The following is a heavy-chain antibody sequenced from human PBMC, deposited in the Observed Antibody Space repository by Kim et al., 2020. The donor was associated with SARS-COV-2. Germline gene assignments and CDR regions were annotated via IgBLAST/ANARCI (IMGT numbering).Heavy chain of an antibody. CDR2: ISYDGSNK. Sequence: GGSPRLSCAASGFTFSSYAMHWVRQAPGKGLEWVAVISYDGSNKYYADSVKGRFTISRDNSKNTLYLQMNSLRAEDTAVYYCARDRYYYDSSGYYPPYYYYGMDVWGQGTTVTVSS. CDR3: ARDRYYYDSSGYYPPYYYYGMDV. J-gene: IGHJ6*02. CDR1: GFTFSSYA. V-gene: IGHV3-30*04. D-gene: IGHD3-22*01.